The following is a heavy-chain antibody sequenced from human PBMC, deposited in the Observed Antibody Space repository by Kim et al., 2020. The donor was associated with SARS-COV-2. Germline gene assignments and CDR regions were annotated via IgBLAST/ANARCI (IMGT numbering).Heavy chain of an antibody. D-gene: IGHD2-2*02. CDR2: ISAYNGNT. CDR1: GYTFTSYD. CDR3: ARGVYCSSTSCYNNWFDP. J-gene: IGHJ5*02. V-gene: IGHV1-18*01. Sequence: ASVKVSCKASGYTFTSYDISWVRQAPGQGLEWMGWISAYNGNTNYAQKLQGRVTMTTDTSTSTAYMELRSLRSDDTAVYYCARGVYCSSTSCYNNWFDPWGQGTLVTVSS.